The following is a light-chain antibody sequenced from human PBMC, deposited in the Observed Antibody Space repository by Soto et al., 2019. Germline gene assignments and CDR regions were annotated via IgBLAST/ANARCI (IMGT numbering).Light chain of an antibody. CDR3: ASWDASLNGWV. V-gene: IGLV1-44*01. J-gene: IGLJ3*02. CDR2: RTN. Sequence: QSVLTQPPSASGTPGQRVTISCSGSNSNIGTNAVNWYQQIPGTAPKLLIHRTNQRPSGVPGRFSGSKSGTSASLAISGLQPEDEADYHCASWDASLNGWVFGGGTKLTVL. CDR1: NSNIGTNA.